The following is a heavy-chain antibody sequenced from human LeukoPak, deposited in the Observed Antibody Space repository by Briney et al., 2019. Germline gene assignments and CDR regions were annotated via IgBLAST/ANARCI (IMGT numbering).Heavy chain of an antibody. J-gene: IGHJ6*02. Sequence: GGSLRLSCAASGFTFSSYAMSWVRQAPAKGLEWVSGISGYSGDSTYYADSVKGRFTISRDNSKNTLYLQMNSLRAEDTAVYYCAKAASSSWPSYYYGMDVWGQGTTVTVSS. CDR2: ISGYSGDST. D-gene: IGHD6-13*01. V-gene: IGHV3-23*01. CDR3: AKAASSSWPSYYYGMDV. CDR1: GFTFSSYA.